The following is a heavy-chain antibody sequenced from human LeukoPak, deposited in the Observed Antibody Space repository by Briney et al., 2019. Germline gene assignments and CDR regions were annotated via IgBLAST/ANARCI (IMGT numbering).Heavy chain of an antibody. CDR2: INHSGST. V-gene: IGHV4-34*01. D-gene: IGHD6-13*01. Sequence: SETLSLTCAVYGGSFSGYHWIWIRQPPGKGLEWIGEINHSGSTNYNPSLKSRVTISVDTSKNQFSLKLSSVTAADTAVYYCARYSSSWYNWFDPWGQGTLVTVSS. CDR3: ARYSSSWYNWFDP. J-gene: IGHJ5*02. CDR1: GGSFSGYH.